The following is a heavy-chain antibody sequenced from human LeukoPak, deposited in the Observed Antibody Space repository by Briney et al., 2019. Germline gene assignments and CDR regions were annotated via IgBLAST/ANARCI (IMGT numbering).Heavy chain of an antibody. CDR2: IHYTGST. V-gene: IGHV4-59*01. D-gene: IGHD1-1*01. Sequence: SETLSLTCTVSTVSISNNYWSWIRQPPGKGLEWIGYIHYTGSTNYSPSLKSRVTISVDTSKNQFSLKLSSVTAADTAVYYCARGSWKFDPWGQGTLVTVAS. CDR1: TVSISNNY. CDR3: ARGSWKFDP. J-gene: IGHJ5*02.